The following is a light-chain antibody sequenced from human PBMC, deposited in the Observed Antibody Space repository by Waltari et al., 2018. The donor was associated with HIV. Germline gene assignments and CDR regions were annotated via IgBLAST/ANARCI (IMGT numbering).Light chain of an antibody. J-gene: IGLJ3*02. V-gene: IGLV3-9*01. CDR2: RDN. CDR1: NIGSKN. CDR3: QVWHTNIAL. Sequence: SYVLTQPVSVSVALGQTARVSCEGNNIGSKNVHWYQQKPGQAPIVVIFRDNNRPSGIPERFSGSNSGNTATLTISRAQAGDEADYFCQVWHTNIALFGGGTKLTVL.